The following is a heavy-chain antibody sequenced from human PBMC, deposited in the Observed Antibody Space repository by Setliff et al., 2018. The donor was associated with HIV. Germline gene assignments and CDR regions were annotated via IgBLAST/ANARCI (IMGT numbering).Heavy chain of an antibody. Sequence: WASVKVSCKASGYIFTDYYLHWVRQAPGQGLEWMGVINPYGGAADFAQRFRGRLAMTTDTSTSTVFLELSSLRSEDTAIYYCARVYCSTRSCVDEWYFDYWGQGTLVTVSS. CDR3: ARVYCSTRSCVDEWYFDY. CDR2: INPYGGAA. V-gene: IGHV1-46*01. J-gene: IGHJ4*02. D-gene: IGHD2-2*01. CDR1: GYIFTDYY.